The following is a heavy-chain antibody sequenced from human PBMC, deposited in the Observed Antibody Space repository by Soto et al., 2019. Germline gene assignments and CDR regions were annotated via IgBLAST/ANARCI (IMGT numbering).Heavy chain of an antibody. CDR2: IWYDGSNT. CDR3: AIAMAGMWHLFDF. Sequence: PGGSLRLSCVASGFFLRDFGMHWVRQAPGKGLEWVSVIWYDGSNTYQGESVKGRFTMSRDISKNTLYLQMDSLRPEDTAVYYCAIAMAGMWHLFDFWGHGTLVTVSS. J-gene: IGHJ4*01. V-gene: IGHV3-33*01. CDR1: GFFLRDFG. D-gene: IGHD6-19*01.